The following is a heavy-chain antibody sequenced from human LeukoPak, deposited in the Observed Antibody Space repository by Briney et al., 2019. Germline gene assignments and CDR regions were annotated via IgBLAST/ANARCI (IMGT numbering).Heavy chain of an antibody. Sequence: PGGSLRLSCAASTFTFSSYTMHWIRQAPGKGLEWVSSITSSSSYIYYTDSVKGRFTISRDNAKNSVYLQMNSLRAEDTAVYYCARGPSGYHNTGGQGTLVTVSS. D-gene: IGHD5-12*01. CDR1: TFTFSSYT. V-gene: IGHV3-21*01. J-gene: IGHJ4*02. CDR2: ITSSSSYI. CDR3: ARGPSGYHNT.